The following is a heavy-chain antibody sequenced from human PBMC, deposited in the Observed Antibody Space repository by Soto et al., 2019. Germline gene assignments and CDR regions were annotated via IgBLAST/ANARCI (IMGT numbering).Heavy chain of an antibody. CDR2: IYPGDSDT. CDR3: ARHDDFWSGKYYYYGMDV. CDR1: GYSFTSYL. D-gene: IGHD3-3*01. Sequence: GEALKISCKGSGYSFTSYLIGLVRQLPGKGLEWMGIIYPGDSDTRYSPSFQGQVTISADKSISTAYLQWSSLKASDTAMNYCARHDDFWSGKYYYYGMDVWGQGTPVTVSS. J-gene: IGHJ6*02. V-gene: IGHV5-51*01.